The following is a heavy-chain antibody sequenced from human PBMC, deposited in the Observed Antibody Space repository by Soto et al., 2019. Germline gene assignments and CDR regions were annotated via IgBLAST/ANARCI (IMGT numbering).Heavy chain of an antibody. CDR3: VRQQDYYGSGSYQNWFDP. Sequence: GGSLRLSCAASGFTFSGYWMHWVRQAPGKGLVWVSCIKSDGSSIRYADSVKGRFTISRDNAKNTLYLKMNSLRVEDTAVFYCVRQQDYYGSGSYQNWFDPWGQGALVTVSS. CDR1: GFTFSGYW. J-gene: IGHJ5*02. D-gene: IGHD3-10*01. CDR2: IKSDGSSI. V-gene: IGHV3-74*01.